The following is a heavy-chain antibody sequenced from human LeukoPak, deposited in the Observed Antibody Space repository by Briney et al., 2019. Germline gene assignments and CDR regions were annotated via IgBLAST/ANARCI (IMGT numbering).Heavy chain of an antibody. Sequence: SETLSLTCTVSGGSISSYYWSWIRQPPGKGLEWIGYIYYSGSTSYNPSLKSRVTISVDTSKKQFSLKLSSVTAADTAFYYCARTTEGYCRSTSYSWCYYYYMDVWGKGTTVTVSS. CDR2: IYYSGST. V-gene: IGHV4-59*01. J-gene: IGHJ6*03. CDR1: GGSISSYY. CDR3: ARTTEGYCRSTSYSWCYYYYMDV. D-gene: IGHD2-2*01.